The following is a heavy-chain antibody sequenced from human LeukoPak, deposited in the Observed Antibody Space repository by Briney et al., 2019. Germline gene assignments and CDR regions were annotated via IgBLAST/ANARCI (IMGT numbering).Heavy chain of an antibody. CDR1: GFTFPSYA. D-gene: IGHD1-26*01. V-gene: IGHV3-23*01. CDR2: ISGSGGST. Sequence: PGGSLRLSCAASGFTFPSYAMSWVRQAPGKGLEWVSAISGSGGSTYYAGSVKGRFTISRDNSKNTLYLQMNSLRADDTAVYYCAKAPPDVWEPSFDYWGQGTLVTVSS. CDR3: AKAPPDVWEPSFDY. J-gene: IGHJ4*02.